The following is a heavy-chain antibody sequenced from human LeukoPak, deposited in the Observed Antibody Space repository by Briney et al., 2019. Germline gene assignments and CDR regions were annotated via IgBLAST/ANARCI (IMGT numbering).Heavy chain of an antibody. CDR1: GFTFSTYG. CDR2: ISYDGSYK. CDR3: AKDRYSGLNTIDY. J-gene: IGHJ4*02. D-gene: IGHD6-13*01. Sequence: PGGSLRLSCAASGFTFSTYGMHWVRQAPDKGLEWVAVISYDGSYKFYADSVKGRFTISRDNSKSTLYLQMNSLRAGDTAVYYCAKDRYSGLNTIDYWGQGTLVTVSS. V-gene: IGHV3-30*18.